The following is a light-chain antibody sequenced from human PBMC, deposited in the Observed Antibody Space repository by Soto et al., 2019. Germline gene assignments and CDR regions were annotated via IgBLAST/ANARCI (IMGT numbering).Light chain of an antibody. CDR2: AAS. CDR1: QGISSY. V-gene: IGKV1-9*01. J-gene: IGKJ4*01. Sequence: DIQLTQSPSFLSASVGDRVTITCRASQGISSYLAWYQQKPGKAPKLLIYAASTLQSGVPSRFRGSGSGTDFTLTISSLQPEDFATYYCQQLNSYPFLTFGGGTKVEIK. CDR3: QQLNSYPFLT.